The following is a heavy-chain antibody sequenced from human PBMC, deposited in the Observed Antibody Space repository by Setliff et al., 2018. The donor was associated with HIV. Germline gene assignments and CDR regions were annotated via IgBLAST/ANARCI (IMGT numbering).Heavy chain of an antibody. CDR3: ATLDHSGGNFLAY. J-gene: IGHJ4*02. V-gene: IGHV4-4*09. CDR1: GGSVNDFY. D-gene: IGHD2-21*02. Sequence: ASETLSLTCTVSGGSVNDFYCNWIRQPPGKGPEWIGYIHSSGSTIYNPSLKSRITISLDTSKEQFSLGLSSATAADTAVYYCATLDHSGGNFLAYWGQGSLVTVSS. CDR2: IHSSGST.